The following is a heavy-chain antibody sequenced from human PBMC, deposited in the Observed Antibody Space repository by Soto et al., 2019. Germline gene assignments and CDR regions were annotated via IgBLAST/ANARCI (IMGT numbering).Heavy chain of an antibody. CDR1: GFDFSYYG. D-gene: IGHD6-19*01. CDR3: AKDITVGGAPIYNTGLDV. J-gene: IGHJ6*02. Sequence: QVQLVQSGGGLVQPGRSLRLSCAASGFDFSYYGLHWVRQTPGKGLEWVAFITYEGGHTDHVESVKGRFSVSRDNSKNILYLQMNSLRLEDTAVYYCAKDITVGGAPIYNTGLDVWGQGTTVTVSS. CDR2: ITYEGGHT. V-gene: IGHV3-30*18.